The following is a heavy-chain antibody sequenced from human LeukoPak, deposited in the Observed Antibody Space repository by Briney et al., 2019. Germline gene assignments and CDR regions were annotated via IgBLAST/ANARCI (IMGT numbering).Heavy chain of an antibody. J-gene: IGHJ6*03. CDR1: GVSISSDSYY. V-gene: IGHV4-61*02. D-gene: IGHD1-26*01. CDR3: ARTGGSFYFYYYMDV. CDR2: FYTSGTT. Sequence: SETLSLTCTVSGVSISSDSYYWSWIRQPAGKGLEWIGRFYTSGTTNYNPSLKSRVTISVDTSKNQFSLKLRSVTAADTALYYCARTGGSFYFYYYMDVWGKGTTVTVSS.